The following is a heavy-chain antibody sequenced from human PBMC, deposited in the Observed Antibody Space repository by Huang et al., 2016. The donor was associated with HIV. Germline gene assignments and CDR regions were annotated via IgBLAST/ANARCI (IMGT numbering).Heavy chain of an antibody. CDR3: ARDRGQQLSPFAS. J-gene: IGHJ4*02. Sequence: EVQLVESGGGLVKPGGSLRLSCAASGFSLESYNMYWVRQTPGKGRVWVSSISPSSSFIDYADSVKGRFSISRDNAKNSLYLQMNNLRGEDTAVYYCARDRGQQLSPFASWGQGTLVTVSS. D-gene: IGHD6-13*01. V-gene: IGHV3-21*01. CDR1: GFSLESYN. CDR2: ISPSSSFI.